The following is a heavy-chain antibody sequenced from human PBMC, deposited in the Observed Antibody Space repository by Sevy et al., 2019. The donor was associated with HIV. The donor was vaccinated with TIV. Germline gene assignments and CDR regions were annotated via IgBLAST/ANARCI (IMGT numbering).Heavy chain of an antibody. D-gene: IGHD6-13*01. V-gene: IGHV3-7*01. J-gene: IGHJ6*03. CDR2: IKQDGSEE. Sequence: GSLRLSCAASGFTFSSYWMSWVRQAPGKGLEWVANIKQDGSEEYYVDSVKDRFTISRDNAKNSLYLQMNSLRAEDTAVYYCAIDSPGYSSSWYFHYYYYMDVWGKGTTVTVSS. CDR3: AIDSPGYSSSWYFHYYYYMDV. CDR1: GFTFSSYW.